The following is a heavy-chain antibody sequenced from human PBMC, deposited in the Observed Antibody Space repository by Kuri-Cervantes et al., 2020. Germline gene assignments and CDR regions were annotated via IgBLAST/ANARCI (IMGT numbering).Heavy chain of an antibody. D-gene: IGHD5-12*01. CDR2: INPNSGGT. Sequence: ASVKVSCKVSGYTLTELSMHWVRQAPGQGLEWMGWINPNSGGTNYAQKFQGRVTMTRDTSISTAYMELSRLRSDDTAVYYCANSRYEATQFDPWGQGTLVTVSS. J-gene: IGHJ5*02. CDR1: GYTLTELS. CDR3: ANSRYEATQFDP. V-gene: IGHV1-2*02.